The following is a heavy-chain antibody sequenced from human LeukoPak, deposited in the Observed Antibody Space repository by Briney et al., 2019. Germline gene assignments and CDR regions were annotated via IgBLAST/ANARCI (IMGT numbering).Heavy chain of an antibody. CDR2: IRQDGGEA. V-gene: IGHV3-7*03. Sequence: GGSLRLSCEASGLTFSRDWMGWVRQAPGKGLEWVANIRQDGGEAYYGDSVKGRFTISRDNSKNTLYLQMNSLRAEDTAVYYCARNKLRTDGTYGSGSYYNHYYYYYGMDVWGQGTTVTVSS. J-gene: IGHJ6*02. CDR3: ARNKLRTDGTYGSGSYYNHYYYYYGMDV. D-gene: IGHD3-10*01. CDR1: GLTFSRDW.